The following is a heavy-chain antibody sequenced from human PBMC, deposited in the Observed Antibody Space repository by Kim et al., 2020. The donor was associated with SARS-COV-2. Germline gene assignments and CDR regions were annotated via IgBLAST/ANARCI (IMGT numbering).Heavy chain of an antibody. Sequence: ASVKVSCKASGYTFTSYAMNWVRQAPGQGLEWMGWINTNTGNPTYAQGFTGRFVFSLDTSVSTAYLQISSLKAEDTAVYYCARDIIEYFDLSRGGNWFDPWGQGTLVTVSS. CDR1: GYTFTSYA. V-gene: IGHV7-4-1*02. CDR3: ARDIIEYFDLSRGGNWFDP. CDR2: INTNTGNP. J-gene: IGHJ5*02. D-gene: IGHD3-9*01.